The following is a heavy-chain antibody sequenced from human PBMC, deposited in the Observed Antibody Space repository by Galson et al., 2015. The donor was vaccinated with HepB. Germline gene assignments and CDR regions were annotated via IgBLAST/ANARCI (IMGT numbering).Heavy chain of an antibody. CDR3: ARGPTTGGVDY. V-gene: IGHV4-34*01. CDR2: INHSGST. D-gene: IGHD1-14*01. CDR1: AGSFSSYY. J-gene: IGHJ4*02. Sequence: SETLSLTCAVYAGSFSSYYGSWIRQPPGKGLEWIGEINHSGSTKYSPSLKSRVTISVDTSKNQFSLKLTSVTAADTAVYYCARGPTTGGVDYWGQGTLVTVSS.